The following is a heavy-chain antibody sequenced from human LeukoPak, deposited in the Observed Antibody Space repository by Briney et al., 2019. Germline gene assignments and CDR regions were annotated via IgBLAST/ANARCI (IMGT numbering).Heavy chain of an antibody. D-gene: IGHD4-11*01. Sequence: PSQTLSLTSTVSGGSISGGGYYWSWIRHHPGRGLEWIGYIFYSGGTFYNPSLKSRVAISVDTSKNQFSLRLSSVTAADTAVYYCARAPTGAGYNWFDPWGQGTLVTVSS. CDR2: IFYSGGT. CDR1: GGSISGGGYY. J-gene: IGHJ5*02. V-gene: IGHV4-31*03. CDR3: ARAPTGAGYNWFDP.